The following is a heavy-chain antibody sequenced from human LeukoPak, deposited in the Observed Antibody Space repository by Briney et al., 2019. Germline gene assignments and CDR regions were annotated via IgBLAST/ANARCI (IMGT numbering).Heavy chain of an antibody. V-gene: IGHV3-21*01. J-gene: IGHJ4*02. CDR3: ARERGYSGYDLGY. CDR2: ISSSSSYI. Sequence: GSLKLSCGTSGFTFSMYAVSWVRQAPGKGLEWVSSISSSSSYIYYADSVKGRFTISRDNAKNSLYLQMNSLRAEDTAVYYCARERGYSGYDLGYWGQGTLVTVSS. D-gene: IGHD5-12*01. CDR1: GFTFSMYA.